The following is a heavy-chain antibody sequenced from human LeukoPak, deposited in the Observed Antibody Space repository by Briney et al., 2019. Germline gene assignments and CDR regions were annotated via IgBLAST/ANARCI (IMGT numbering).Heavy chain of an antibody. CDR2: ISSSGISI. J-gene: IGHJ4*02. D-gene: IGHD4-17*01. CDR1: GLTFEDYY. V-gene: IGHV3-11*04. CDR3: ARDHDSGDFDI. Sequence: GGSLRLSCAASGLTFEDYYMSWIRQAPGKGPEWVSYISSSGISIFYADSVKGRFTISRDNTKKLVSLEMNSLRAEDTAVYYCARDHDSGDFDIWGQGNLVFVSS.